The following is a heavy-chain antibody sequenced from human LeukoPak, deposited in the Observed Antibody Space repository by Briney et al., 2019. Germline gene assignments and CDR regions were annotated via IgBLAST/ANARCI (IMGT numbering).Heavy chain of an antibody. V-gene: IGHV1-8*01. Sequence: ASVKVSCKASGYTFTSYDINWVRQATGQGLEWMGWMNPNSGNTGYAQKFQGRVTMTRNTSISTAYMELSSLRSEDTAVYYCASALGYCSGGSCYSGAFDIWGQGTMVTVSS. J-gene: IGHJ3*02. D-gene: IGHD2-15*01. CDR3: ASALGYCSGGSCYSGAFDI. CDR2: MNPNSGNT. CDR1: GYTFTSYD.